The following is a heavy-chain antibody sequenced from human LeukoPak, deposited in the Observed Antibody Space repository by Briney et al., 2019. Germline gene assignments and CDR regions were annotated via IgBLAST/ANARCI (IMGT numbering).Heavy chain of an antibody. V-gene: IGHV3-7*04. CDR3: ARDQGGYDYSPDY. CDR1: GFTFSSYW. D-gene: IGHD5-12*01. CDR2: IKQGGSEK. Sequence: PGGSLRLSCEASGFTFSSYWMSWVRQAPGKGLEWVANIKQGGSEKYYVDSVKGRFTISRDNAENSLYLQMNSMRAEDTAVYYCARDQGGYDYSPDYWGQGTLVTVSS. J-gene: IGHJ4*02.